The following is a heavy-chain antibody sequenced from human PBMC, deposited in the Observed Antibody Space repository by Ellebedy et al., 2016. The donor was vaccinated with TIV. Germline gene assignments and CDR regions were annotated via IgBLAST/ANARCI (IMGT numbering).Heavy chain of an antibody. J-gene: IGHJ4*02. D-gene: IGHD3-16*01. CDR1: GYTFTSYG. Sequence: ASVKVSCXASGYTFTSYGISWVRQAPGQGLEWMGWISAYNGNTNYAQKLQGRVTMTTDTSTSTAYMELRSLRSDDTAVYYCASGITFGGVSDLDYWGQGTLVTVSS. CDR2: ISAYNGNT. CDR3: ASGITFGGVSDLDY. V-gene: IGHV1-18*01.